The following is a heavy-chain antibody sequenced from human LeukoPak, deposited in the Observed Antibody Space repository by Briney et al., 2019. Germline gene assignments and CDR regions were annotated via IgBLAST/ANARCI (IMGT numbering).Heavy chain of an antibody. D-gene: IGHD6-13*01. Sequence: GVSLRLSCAASGFTFSSYSMNWVRQAPGKGLEWVSSISSSSSYIYYADSVKGRFTISRDNAKNSLYLQMNSLRAEDTAVYYCARVSAAGTWFDYWGQGTLVTVSS. CDR2: ISSSSSYI. CDR1: GFTFSSYS. V-gene: IGHV3-21*01. J-gene: IGHJ4*02. CDR3: ARVSAAGTWFDY.